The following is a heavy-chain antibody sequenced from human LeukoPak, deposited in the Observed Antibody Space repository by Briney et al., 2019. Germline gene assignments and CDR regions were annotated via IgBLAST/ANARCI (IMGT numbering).Heavy chain of an antibody. CDR2: MSHTGAT. CDR3: ARGLHYNILTGGMDV. V-gene: IGHV4-34*01. Sequence: SETLSLTCAVFGGSFSGYYWSWIRQSPEKGLEWIGEMSHTGATNYNPSLKSRVTVSVDTSKKQFSLNLRSVTAADTAVYYCARGLHYNILTGGMDVWGQGTTVTVSS. CDR1: GGSFSGYY. D-gene: IGHD3-9*01. J-gene: IGHJ6*02.